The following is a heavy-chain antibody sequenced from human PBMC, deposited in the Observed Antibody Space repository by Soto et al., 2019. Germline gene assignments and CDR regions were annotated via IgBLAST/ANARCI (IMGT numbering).Heavy chain of an antibody. Sequence: QVQLQKSGPGLVKPSETLSLTCTVSGGSISSYYWSWIRQPPGKGLEWIGYIYYSGSTNYSPSLRSRVTISVDTSKNQFSLKLTSVTAADTAVYYCARGMGSPDYWGQGTLVTVSS. CDR3: ARGMGSPDY. J-gene: IGHJ4*02. CDR2: IYYSGST. D-gene: IGHD1-26*01. CDR1: GGSISSYY. V-gene: IGHV4-59*01.